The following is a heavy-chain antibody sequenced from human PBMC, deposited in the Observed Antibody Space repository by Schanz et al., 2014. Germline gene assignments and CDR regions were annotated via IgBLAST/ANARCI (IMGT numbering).Heavy chain of an antibody. CDR3: AKKVPAYNPFDS. V-gene: IGHV3-23*01. J-gene: IGHJ4*02. Sequence: EVQLLESGGGLIQPGGSLRLSCAASGFIFGSSVMAWVRQAPGKGLEWVSGITGASDHIDYAESVKGRFTISRDNSKNTLYLQMDSLRAEDTAVYCCAKKVPAYNPFDSWGQGTLVTVSS. CDR1: GFIFGSSV. CDR2: ITGASDHI. D-gene: IGHD1-1*01.